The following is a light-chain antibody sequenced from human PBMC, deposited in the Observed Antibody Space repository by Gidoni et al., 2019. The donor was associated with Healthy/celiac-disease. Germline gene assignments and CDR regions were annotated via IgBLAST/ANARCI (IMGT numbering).Light chain of an antibody. V-gene: IGLV2-14*01. CDR1: SSDVGCYNY. Sequence: QSALTQPASVSGSPGQSITISCTGTSSDVGCYNYVPWYQQHPGNAPKLMIYEVSNRPSGVSNRFSGSKSGNTASLTISGRQAEDEADYSCSSYTSSSTGVFGTGTKVTGL. CDR2: EVS. CDR3: SSYTSSSTGV. J-gene: IGLJ1*01.